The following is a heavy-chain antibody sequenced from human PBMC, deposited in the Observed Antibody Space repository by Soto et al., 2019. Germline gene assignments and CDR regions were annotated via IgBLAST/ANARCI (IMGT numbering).Heavy chain of an antibody. D-gene: IGHD1-26*01. CDR2: IVSGSTYT. CDR1: GFTFSDYY. Sequence: VQLVESGGGLVKPGGSLRLSCAASGFTFSDYYMAWVRQTPGKGLEWIAYIVSGSTYTNYADSVKGRFTISRDNDRESLFLEMNTLRADATALYCCEKIDSDSLVYVWGQGTTVSVS. V-gene: IGHV3-11*06. CDR3: EKIDSDSLVYV. J-gene: IGHJ6*02.